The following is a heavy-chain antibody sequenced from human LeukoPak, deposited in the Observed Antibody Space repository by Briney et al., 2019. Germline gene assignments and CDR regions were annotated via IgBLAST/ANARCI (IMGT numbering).Heavy chain of an antibody. J-gene: IGHJ4*02. CDR2: FDPEDGET. CDR1: GYTLTELS. V-gene: IGHV1-24*01. CDR3: ATDPWDYDSSGYEFDY. D-gene: IGHD3-22*01. Sequence: ASVKVSCEVSGYTLTELSMHWVRQAPGKGLEWMGGFDPEDGETIYAQKFQGRVTMTEDTSTDTAYMELSSLRSEDTAVYYCATDPWDYDSSGYEFDYWGQGTLVTVSS.